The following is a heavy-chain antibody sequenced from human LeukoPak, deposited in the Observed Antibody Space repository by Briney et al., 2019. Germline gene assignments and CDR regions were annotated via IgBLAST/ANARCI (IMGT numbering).Heavy chain of an antibody. CDR2: IYTGGTA. D-gene: IGHD1-26*01. CDR1: GASISTDY. J-gene: IGHJ5*02. CDR3: ARVIAGAAGFWHDP. V-gene: IGHV4-4*07. Sequence: SETLSLTCSVSGASISTDYWSWVRQPAGMGLEWIGRIYTGGTAKYNSSLKSRVTILVDRSKNQFSLKVTSVTAADTAVYYCARVIAGAAGFWHDPWGRGTLVTVSA.